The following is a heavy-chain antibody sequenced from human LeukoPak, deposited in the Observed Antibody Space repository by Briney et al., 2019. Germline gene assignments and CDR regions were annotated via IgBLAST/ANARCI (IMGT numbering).Heavy chain of an antibody. V-gene: IGHV3-30*01. CDR2: ISYDGSNK. D-gene: IGHD3-10*01. CDR3: ARAQLKDSGYFDY. J-gene: IGHJ4*02. Sequence: GGSLRLSCAASGFTFSSYAMHWVRQAPGKGLEWVAVISYDGSNKYYADSVKGRFTISRDNSKNTLYLQMNSLRAEDTAVYYCARAQLKDSGYFDYWGQGTLVTVSS. CDR1: GFTFSSYA.